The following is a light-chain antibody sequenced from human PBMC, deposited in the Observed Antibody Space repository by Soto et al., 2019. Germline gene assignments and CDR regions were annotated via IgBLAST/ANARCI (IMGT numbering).Light chain of an antibody. J-gene: IGLJ3*02. Sequence: QSVLTQPPSASWAPGQRVTISCTGSSSNIGAGYDVHWYQQLPGTAPKLLIYGNSNRPSGVPDRFSGSKSGTSASLAITGLQAEDEADYYCQSYDSSLSGSVFGGGTKLTVL. V-gene: IGLV1-40*01. CDR2: GNS. CDR3: QSYDSSLSGSV. CDR1: SSNIGAGYD.